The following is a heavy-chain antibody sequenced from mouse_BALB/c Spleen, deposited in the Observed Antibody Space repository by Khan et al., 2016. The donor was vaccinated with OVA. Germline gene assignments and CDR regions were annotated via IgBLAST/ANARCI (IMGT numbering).Heavy chain of an antibody. D-gene: IGHD1-2*01. CDR3: ARTARIRY. CDR2: ISYSGST. Sequence: EVQLQESGPGLVKPSQSLSLTCTVTGYSITSGYGWNWLRQFPGNKLEWMGYISYSGSTNYNPSLKSRISFTRDTSKNQFFLQLNSVTTENTATYYSARTARIRYWGRGTTLTVSS. J-gene: IGHJ2*01. CDR1: GYSITSGYG. V-gene: IGHV3-2*02.